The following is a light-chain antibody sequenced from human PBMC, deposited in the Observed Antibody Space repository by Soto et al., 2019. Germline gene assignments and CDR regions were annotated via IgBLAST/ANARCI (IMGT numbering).Light chain of an antibody. V-gene: IGKV1-8*01. J-gene: IGKJ1*01. CDR2: AAS. CDR1: QGISSY. Sequence: AIRMTQSPSSLSASTGDRVTITCRASQGISSYLAWYQQKPGKAPKLLIYAASTLQSGVPSRFSGSGSGTDFTLTINSLQPEDFASYSCQQTYNSPPWTFGQGTKVDIK. CDR3: QQTYNSPPWT.